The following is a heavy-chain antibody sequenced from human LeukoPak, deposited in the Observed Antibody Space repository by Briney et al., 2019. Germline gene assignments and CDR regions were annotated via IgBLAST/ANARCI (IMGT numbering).Heavy chain of an antibody. CDR2: IYYSGST. Sequence: SETLSLTCTVSGGSISSSSYYWGWIRQPPGKGLEWIGSIYYSGSTYYNPSLKSRVTISVDTSKNQFSLKLSSVTAADTAVYYCARAQRWLQLFDYWGQGTLVTVSS. CDR3: ARAQRWLQLFDY. J-gene: IGHJ4*02. CDR1: GGSISSSSYY. D-gene: IGHD5-24*01. V-gene: IGHV4-39*01.